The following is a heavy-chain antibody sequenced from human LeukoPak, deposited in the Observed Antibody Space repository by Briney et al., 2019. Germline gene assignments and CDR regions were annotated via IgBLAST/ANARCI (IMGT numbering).Heavy chain of an antibody. CDR1: GYTFTGYY. CDR3: ASLSSGWNDGKIIDY. Sequence: ASVTVSCTASGYTFTGYYMHWVRQAPGQGLEWMGWMNPNNGNTGYAQKFQGRVTMTRNTSTSTAYMELSSLRSEDTAVYYCASLSSGWNDGKIIDYWGQGTLVTVSS. CDR2: MNPNNGNT. J-gene: IGHJ4*02. D-gene: IGHD6-19*01. V-gene: IGHV1-8*02.